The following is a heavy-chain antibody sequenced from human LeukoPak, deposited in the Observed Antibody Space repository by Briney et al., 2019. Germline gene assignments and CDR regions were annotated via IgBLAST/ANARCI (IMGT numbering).Heavy chain of an antibody. CDR3: ARAPMSYDSSGFGGAFDI. D-gene: IGHD3-22*01. CDR1: GFTFSNYA. Sequence: GGSLRLSCAASGFTFSNYAMHWVRQAPGKGLEWVAVVSYDGTNKYYAYSVKGRFTISRDNSKNTMYLQMNSLRAEDTAMYYCARAPMSYDSSGFGGAFDIWGQGTMVTVSS. V-gene: IGHV3-30-3*01. CDR2: VSYDGTNK. J-gene: IGHJ3*02.